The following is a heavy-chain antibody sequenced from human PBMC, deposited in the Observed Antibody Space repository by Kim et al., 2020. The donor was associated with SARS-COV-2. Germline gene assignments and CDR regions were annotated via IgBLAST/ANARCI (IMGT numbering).Heavy chain of an antibody. CDR1: GGSVSSGSYY. CDR3: ARGVVVPAAMMPIYYYGMDV. CDR2: IYYSGST. Sequence: SETLSLTCTVSGGSVSSGSYYWSWIRQPPGKGLEWIGYIYYSGSTNYNPSLKSRVTISVDTSKNQFSLKLSFVTAADTAVYYCARGVVVPAAMMPIYYYGMDVWGQGTTVTVSS. D-gene: IGHD2-2*01. V-gene: IGHV4-61*01. J-gene: IGHJ6*02.